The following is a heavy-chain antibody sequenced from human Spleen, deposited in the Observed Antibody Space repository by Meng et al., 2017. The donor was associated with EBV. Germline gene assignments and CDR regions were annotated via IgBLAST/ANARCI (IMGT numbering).Heavy chain of an antibody. V-gene: IGHV4-30-4*01. D-gene: IGHD3-3*01. Sequence: VTLQESGLGLVKPSQTLSFTCAGSGVSISSGAYYWSWIRQPTGKGLEWIGYIYYSGSTYYNPSLKSRVTISIDTSKIQLSLKLSSVTVADTDLYYCAGGSGKGRTFQHWGQGTLVTVSS. J-gene: IGHJ1*01. CDR2: IYYSGST. CDR1: GVSISSGAYY. CDR3: AGGSGKGRTFQH.